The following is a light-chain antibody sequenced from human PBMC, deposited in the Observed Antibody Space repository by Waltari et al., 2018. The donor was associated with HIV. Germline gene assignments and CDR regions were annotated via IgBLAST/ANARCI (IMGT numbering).Light chain of an antibody. CDR1: QRIDTW. CDR3: QQYKTSSPWT. Sequence: DIQMTQSPPTLSSSVGDRVTITCRASQRIDTWLAWYQQKAGRAPKLLIYKASSLESGVPSRFSGSGSGTEFTLTISSLQPDDFATYYCQQYKTSSPWTFGQGTKVDI. J-gene: IGKJ1*01. V-gene: IGKV1-5*03. CDR2: KAS.